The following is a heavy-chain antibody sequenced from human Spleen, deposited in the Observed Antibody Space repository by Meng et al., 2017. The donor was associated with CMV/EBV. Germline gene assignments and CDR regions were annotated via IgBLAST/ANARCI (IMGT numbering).Heavy chain of an antibody. J-gene: IGHJ4*02. Sequence: GESLKISCEVAGFTFSSYAMDWVRQAPGKGLEWVSVISGNGGGTYYADSVKGRFTISRDNSKNTLYLQVNSLRAEDTAVYYCAKTKDYDFRSGYLSYFDCWGQGTLVTVSS. CDR2: ISGNGGGT. D-gene: IGHD3-3*01. CDR1: GFTFSSYA. V-gene: IGHV3-23*01. CDR3: AKTKDYDFRSGYLSYFDC.